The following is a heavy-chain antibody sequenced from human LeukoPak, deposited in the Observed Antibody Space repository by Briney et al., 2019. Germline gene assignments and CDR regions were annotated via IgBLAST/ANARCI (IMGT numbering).Heavy chain of an antibody. D-gene: IGHD4-17*01. Sequence: GGSLRLSCAASGFTFSSYAMHWVRQAPGKGLEWVAVISYDGSNKYYADSVKGRFTISRDNSKNTLYLQMNSLRAEDRAVYYCARHDYGDYGGDYWGQGTLVTVSS. CDR3: ARHDYGDYGGDY. V-gene: IGHV3-30-3*01. J-gene: IGHJ4*02. CDR2: ISYDGSNK. CDR1: GFTFSSYA.